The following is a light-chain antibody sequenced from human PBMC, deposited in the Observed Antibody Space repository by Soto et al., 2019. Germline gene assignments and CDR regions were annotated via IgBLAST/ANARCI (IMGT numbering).Light chain of an antibody. CDR1: SSNFGSNY. V-gene: IGLV1-47*01. CDR3: AAWDDSLSGHYV. CDR2: RNN. J-gene: IGLJ1*01. Sequence: QSLLTQPPSASGTPGQRVTISCSGSSSNFGSNYVYWYQQLPGTAPKLLIYRNNQRPSGVPDRFSGSKSGTSASLAISGLRSEDEADYYCAAWDDSLSGHYVFGTGTKVTAL.